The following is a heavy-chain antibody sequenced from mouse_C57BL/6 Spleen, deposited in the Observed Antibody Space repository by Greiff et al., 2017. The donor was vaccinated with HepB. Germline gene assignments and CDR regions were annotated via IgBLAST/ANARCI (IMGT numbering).Heavy chain of an antibody. CDR2: FSTRDGST. CDR1: GYTFTSYD. V-gene: IGHV1-85*01. Sequence: QVQLKQSGPELVKPGASVKLSCKASGYTFTSYDINWVKQRPGQGLEWIGWFSTRDGSTKYNEKFKGKATLTVDTSSSTAYMELHSLTSEDSAVYYCARSGYYGSSSAWFAYWGQGTLVTVSA. CDR3: ARSGYYGSSSAWFAY. J-gene: IGHJ3*01. D-gene: IGHD1-1*01.